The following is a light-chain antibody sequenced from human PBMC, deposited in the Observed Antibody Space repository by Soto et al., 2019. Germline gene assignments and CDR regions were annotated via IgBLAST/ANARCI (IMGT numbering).Light chain of an antibody. CDR3: QQYGASPRT. J-gene: IGKJ2*02. CDR1: QSVSSNF. V-gene: IGKV3-20*01. Sequence: EIVLTQSPGTLSLSPGERASLSCRASQSVSSNFLAWYRQKPGQAPSLLIYGASTRATGVPDRFSGSGSGTDFTLTISRLEPEDFAVYYCQQYGASPRTFGQGTKLDIK. CDR2: GAS.